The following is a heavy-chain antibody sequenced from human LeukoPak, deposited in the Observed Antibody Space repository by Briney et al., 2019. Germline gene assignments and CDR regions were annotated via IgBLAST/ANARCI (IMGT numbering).Heavy chain of an antibody. CDR3: ARALYSNYVLGLYYFDY. CDR2: ISAYNGNT. Sequence: ASVKVSCKASGYTFISYAISWVRQAPGQGLEWMGWISAYNGNTNYAQKLHGRVTMTTDTSTSTAYMELRSLRSDDTAVYYCARALYSNYVLGLYYFDYWGQGTLVTVSS. V-gene: IGHV1-18*01. D-gene: IGHD4-11*01. CDR1: GYTFISYA. J-gene: IGHJ4*02.